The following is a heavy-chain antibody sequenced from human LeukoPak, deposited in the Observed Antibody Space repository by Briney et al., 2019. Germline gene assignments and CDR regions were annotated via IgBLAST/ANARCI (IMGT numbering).Heavy chain of an antibody. CDR1: GYSISSSNW. CDR3: AATYLSSTSWEAMDV. D-gene: IGHD2-2*01. CDR2: IYYGGST. J-gene: IGHJ6*04. Sequence: SDTLSLTCAVSGYSISSSNWWGWIRQPPGKGLEWIGYIYYGGSTYYNPSLKSRVTMPVDTSKNQFSLKLSSVTAVDTAVYYCAATYLSSTSWEAMDVWGKGTTVIVSS. V-gene: IGHV4-28*01.